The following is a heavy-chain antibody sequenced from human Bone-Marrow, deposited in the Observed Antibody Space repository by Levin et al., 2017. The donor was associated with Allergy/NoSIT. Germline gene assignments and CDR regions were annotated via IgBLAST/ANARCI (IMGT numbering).Heavy chain of an antibody. Sequence: GGSLRLSCAASGFTFSSYWMSWVRQAPGKGLEWVANIKQDGSEKYYVDSVKGRFTISRDNAKNSLYLQMNSLRAEDTAVYYCAREEAHVGRDWYFDLWGRGTLVTVSS. V-gene: IGHV3-7*03. CDR2: IKQDGSEK. D-gene: IGHD3-16*01. J-gene: IGHJ2*01. CDR1: GFTFSSYW. CDR3: AREEAHVGRDWYFDL.